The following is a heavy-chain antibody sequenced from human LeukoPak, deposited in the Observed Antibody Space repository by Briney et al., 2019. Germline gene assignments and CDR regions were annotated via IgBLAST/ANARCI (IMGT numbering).Heavy chain of an antibody. CDR1: GFTFSYYG. CDR2: IRFEGTEK. Sequence: GGSLRLSCATYGFTFSYYGMHWVRQAPGKGLEWVAFIRFEGTEKFYADSVKGRFTISRDNSKNTLYLEMNSLRREDTAVYCAKIPQVAIFSVPNFDYWGQGTLVTVSS. CDR3: AKIPQVAIFSVPNFDY. V-gene: IGHV3-30*02. D-gene: IGHD3-3*01. J-gene: IGHJ4*02.